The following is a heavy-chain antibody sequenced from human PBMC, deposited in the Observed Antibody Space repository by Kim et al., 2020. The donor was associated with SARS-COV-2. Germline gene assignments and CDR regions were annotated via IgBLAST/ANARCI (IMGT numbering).Heavy chain of an antibody. CDR3: ARDHHVGVWCGFCMDI. J-gene: IGHJ6*02. D-gene: IGHD3-3*01. CDR2: IKQDGSEK. Sequence: GGSLRLSCAASGFTFSSYWMSWVRQAPGKGLEWVANIKQDGSEKYYVDSVKGRFTISRDNAKNSLYLQMNRLRAEDTAVYYCARDHHVGVWCGFCMDIWGQETTVTVSS. CDR1: GFTFSSYW. V-gene: IGHV3-7*01.